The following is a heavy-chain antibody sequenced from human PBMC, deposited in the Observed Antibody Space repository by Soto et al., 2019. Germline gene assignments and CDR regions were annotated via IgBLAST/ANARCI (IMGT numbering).Heavy chain of an antibody. CDR1: GYTFTSYG. Sequence: ASVKVSCKASGYTFTSYGISWVRQAPGQGLEWMGWISAYNGNTNYAQKLQGRVTMTTDTSTSTAYMELRSLRSDDTAVYYCARSICSGGSCYSLNYYMDVWGKGTTVTVSS. CDR2: ISAYNGNT. V-gene: IGHV1-18*01. CDR3: ARSICSGGSCYSLNYYMDV. D-gene: IGHD2-15*01. J-gene: IGHJ6*03.